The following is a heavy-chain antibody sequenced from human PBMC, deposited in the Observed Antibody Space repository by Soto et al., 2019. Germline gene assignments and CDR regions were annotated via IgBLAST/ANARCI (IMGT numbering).Heavy chain of an antibody. J-gene: IGHJ4*02. CDR3: AGLGGYCSSTSCRPFDY. V-gene: IGHV4-31*03. D-gene: IGHD2-2*01. CDR1: GGSISSGGYY. CDR2: IYYSGST. Sequence: QVQLQESGPGLVKPSQTLSLTCTVSGGSISSGGYYWSWIRQHPGKGLEWIGYIYYSGSTYYNPSLKSGGTIAVDSSKNQFSLKLSSVTAADTAVYYCAGLGGYCSSTSCRPFDYWGQGTLVTVSS.